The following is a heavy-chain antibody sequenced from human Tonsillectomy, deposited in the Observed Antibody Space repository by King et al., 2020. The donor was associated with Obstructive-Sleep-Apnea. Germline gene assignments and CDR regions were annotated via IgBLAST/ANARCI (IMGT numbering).Heavy chain of an antibody. V-gene: IGHV4-38-2*02. CDR3: AREDVVVAVAATSGGWFDP. Sequence: QLQESGPGLVKPSETLSLTCTVSGSSISSGYYWGWIRQPPGKGLEWIGTIYHTGNTYYNPSLKSRVTISVDTSKNQFSLRLRSVTAADTDVYYCAREDVVVAVAATSGGWFDPWGQGTLVTVSS. D-gene: IGHD2-15*01. J-gene: IGHJ5*02. CDR2: IYHTGNT. CDR1: GSSISSGYY.